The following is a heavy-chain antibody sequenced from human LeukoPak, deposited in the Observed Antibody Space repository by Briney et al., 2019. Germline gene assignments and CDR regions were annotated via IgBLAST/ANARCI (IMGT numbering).Heavy chain of an antibody. V-gene: IGHV4-59*01. J-gene: IGHJ4*02. Sequence: TSETLSLTCTVSGGSISSYYWSWIRQPPGKGLEWIGYIYYSGSTNYNPSLKSRVTISVDTSKNQFSLKLSSVTAADTAVYYCARHERVGCFWSGYHFDYWGQGTLVTVSS. D-gene: IGHD3-3*01. CDR2: IYYSGST. CDR3: ARHERVGCFWSGYHFDY. CDR1: GGSISSYY.